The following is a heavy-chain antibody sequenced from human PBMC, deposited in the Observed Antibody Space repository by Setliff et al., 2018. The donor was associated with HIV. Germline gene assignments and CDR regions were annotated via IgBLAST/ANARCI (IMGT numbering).Heavy chain of an antibody. CDR2: INHRGDT. J-gene: IGHJ3*02. D-gene: IGHD3-22*01. Sequence: SETLSLTCAVYGGSFSGYYWTWIRQPPGKGLEWIGDINHRGDTKYNPSLRSRVIISVDKSKNQLSLELTSVTAADTAIYYCARDKGRPHHFDNNGYYRSDTFDIWGHGTMVTVS. CDR3: ARDKGRPHHFDNNGYYRSDTFDI. V-gene: IGHV4-34*01. CDR1: GGSFSGYY.